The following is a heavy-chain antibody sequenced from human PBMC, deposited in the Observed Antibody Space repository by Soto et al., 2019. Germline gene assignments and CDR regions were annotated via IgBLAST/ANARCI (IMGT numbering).Heavy chain of an antibody. J-gene: IGHJ4*02. D-gene: IGHD1-1*01. CDR1: GGSISSYY. CDR3: ARRAPGTTFPFDL. CDR2: IYYSGST. Sequence: QVQLQETGPGLVKPSETLSLTCTVSGGSISSYYWRWIRQPPGKGLAWIAYIYYSGSTNYSPSLKIRATISVDTCKNQFSLKLNSVTAADTALYYCARRAPGTTFPFDLWCQGPLVTVSP. V-gene: IGHV4-59*01.